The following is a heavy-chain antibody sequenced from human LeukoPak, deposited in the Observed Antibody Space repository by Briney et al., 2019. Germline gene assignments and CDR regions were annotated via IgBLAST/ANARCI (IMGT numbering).Heavy chain of an antibody. Sequence: GGSLRLSCAASGFTFSSYAMHWVRQAPGKGLEWVAVISYDGSNKYYADSVKGRFTISRDNSKNTLYLQMSSLRAEDTAVYYCAKEVQLWFVLFDYWGQGTLVTVSS. J-gene: IGHJ4*02. CDR3: AKEVQLWFVLFDY. CDR1: GFTFSSYA. CDR2: ISYDGSNK. D-gene: IGHD5-18*01. V-gene: IGHV3-30-3*02.